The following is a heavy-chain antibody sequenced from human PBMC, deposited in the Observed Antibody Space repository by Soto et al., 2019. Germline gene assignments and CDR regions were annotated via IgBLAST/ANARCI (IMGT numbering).Heavy chain of an antibody. J-gene: IGHJ4*02. D-gene: IGHD1-26*01. CDR1: GGSMSSYY. CDR3: ARASVGATGFDY. V-gene: IGHV4-59*01. CDR2: IYYSGST. Sequence: EPLSLTWTVAGGSMSSYYWSWIRQPPGKGLEWIGYIYYSGSTNYNPSLKSRVTISVDTSKNQFSLRLSSVTAADTAVYYCARASVGATGFDYWGQGTLVTVSS.